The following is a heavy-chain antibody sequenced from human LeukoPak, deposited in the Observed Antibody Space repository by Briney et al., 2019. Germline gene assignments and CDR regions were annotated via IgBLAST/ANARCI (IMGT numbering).Heavy chain of an antibody. Sequence: GGSLRLSCAASGFTFSSYAMSWVRQAPGKGLEWVSAISASGVSTYYADPVKGRFTISRDNSKNTLYLQMNSPRAEDTAVYYCAKATGTTLFDPWGQGTLVTVSS. CDR2: ISASGVST. V-gene: IGHV3-23*01. D-gene: IGHD4-17*01. CDR1: GFTFSSYA. CDR3: AKATGTTLFDP. J-gene: IGHJ5*02.